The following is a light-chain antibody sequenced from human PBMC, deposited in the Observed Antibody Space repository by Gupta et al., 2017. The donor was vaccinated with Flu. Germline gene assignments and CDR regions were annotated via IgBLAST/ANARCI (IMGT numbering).Light chain of an antibody. Sequence: SFLSASVGDRVTITCRASQSISNYVNWYQKKPGEAPKLLVYRASSLQSGVPSRFSGSGSGTDFTLTISSLQPEDCASYFCQQSYSTPLLTFGPGTKVDIK. CDR1: QSISNY. CDR3: QQSYSTPLLT. V-gene: IGKV1-39*01. CDR2: RAS. J-gene: IGKJ3*01.